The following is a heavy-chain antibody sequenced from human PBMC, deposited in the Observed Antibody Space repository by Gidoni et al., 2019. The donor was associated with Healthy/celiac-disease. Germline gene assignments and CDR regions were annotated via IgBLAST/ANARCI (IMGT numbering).Heavy chain of an antibody. CDR3: ARDVAVAGSPYYFDY. CDR2: IYPGDSDT. D-gene: IGHD6-19*01. Sequence: EVQLVQSGAAVKKPGESLKISCKGSGYSFTSYWIGWVRQMPGKGLEWMGIIYPGDSDTRYSPSFQGQVTISADKSISTAYLQWSSLKASDTAMYYCARDVAVAGSPYYFDYWGQGTLVTVSS. J-gene: IGHJ4*02. CDR1: GYSFTSYW. V-gene: IGHV5-51*01.